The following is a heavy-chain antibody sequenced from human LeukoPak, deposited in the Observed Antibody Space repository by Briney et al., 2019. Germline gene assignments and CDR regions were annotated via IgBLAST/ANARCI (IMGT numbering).Heavy chain of an antibody. CDR2: MNPNSGNT. J-gene: IGHJ5*02. Sequence: ASVKVSCKASVYTFTSYDINWVRQATGQGLEWMVWMNPNSGNTGYAQKFQGRVTITRNTSISTAYMELSSLRSEDTAVYYCARVVPDFINWFDPWGQGTLVTVSS. V-gene: IGHV1-8*03. D-gene: IGHD2-2*01. CDR1: VYTFTSYD. CDR3: ARVVPDFINWFDP.